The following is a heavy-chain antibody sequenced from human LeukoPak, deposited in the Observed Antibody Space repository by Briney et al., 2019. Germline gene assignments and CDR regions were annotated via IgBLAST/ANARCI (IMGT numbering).Heavy chain of an antibody. CDR2: IFPILGIA. D-gene: IGHD6-13*01. V-gene: IGHV1-69*04. CDR1: GGTFSSYA. CDR3: ARDPHIAAAGHTGLYNWFDP. Sequence: GASVKVSCKASGGTFSSYAISWVRQAPGQGLEWMGRIFPILGIANYAQKFQGRVTITADKSTSTAYMELSSLRSEDTAVYYCARDPHIAAAGHTGLYNWFDPWGQGTLVTVSS. J-gene: IGHJ5*02.